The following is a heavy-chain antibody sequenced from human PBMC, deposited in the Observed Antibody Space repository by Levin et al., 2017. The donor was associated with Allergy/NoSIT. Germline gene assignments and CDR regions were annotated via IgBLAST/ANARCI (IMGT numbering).Heavy chain of an antibody. V-gene: IGHV4-30-2*01. CDR1: GGSITSSGYS. J-gene: IGHJ5*02. CDR3: ARTRYCSGTTCLNWIDP. Sequence: LRLSCTVSGGSITSSGYSWSWIRQPPGTALEWIGYIYHSGSTYYNPSLRSRVTISVDRSKNHFSLNLNSVTAADTAVYYCARTRYCSGTTCLNWIDPWGQGTLVTVSS. CDR2: IYHSGST. D-gene: IGHD2-2*01.